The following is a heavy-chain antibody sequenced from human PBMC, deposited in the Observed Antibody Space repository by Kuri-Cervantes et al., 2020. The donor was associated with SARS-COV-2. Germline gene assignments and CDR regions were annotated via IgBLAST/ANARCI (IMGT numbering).Heavy chain of an antibody. CDR3: ARTSYYDFWSGYLPDFDH. Sequence: ASVKVSCKASGGTFSSYAISWVRQAPGQGLEWMGWISAYNGNTNYAQKLQGRVTMTTDTSTSTAYMELRSLRSDDTAVYYCARTSYYDFWSGYLPDFDHWGQGTLVTVSS. J-gene: IGHJ4*02. D-gene: IGHD3-3*01. CDR2: ISAYNGNT. V-gene: IGHV1-18*01. CDR1: GGTFSSYA.